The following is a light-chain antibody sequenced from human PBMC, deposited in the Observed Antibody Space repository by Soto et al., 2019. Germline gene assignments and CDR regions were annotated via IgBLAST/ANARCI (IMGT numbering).Light chain of an antibody. J-gene: IGLJ2*01. CDR1: SSNIGAGYD. Sequence: QLVLTQPPSVSGAPGQRVTISCTGTSSNIGAGYDVHWYQQLPGTAPKLLSYGDRFSGSKSGTSAYLAITGLKAEDEADYFCQSFDSSLSAHVVFGGGTKLIVL. V-gene: IGLV1-40*01. CDR3: QSFDSSLSAHVV. CDR2: G.